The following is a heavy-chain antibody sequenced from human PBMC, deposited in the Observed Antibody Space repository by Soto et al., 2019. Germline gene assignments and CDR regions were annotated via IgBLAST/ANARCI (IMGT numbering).Heavy chain of an antibody. CDR3: ARGDYYDSSGPFSDAFDI. D-gene: IGHD3-22*01. Sequence: SETLSLTCTVSGDSISSYYWSWIRQAPGKGLEWIGYIYYSGSTNYSPSLKSRVTISVDTSKNQFSLKLSSVTAADTAVYYCARGDYYDSSGPFSDAFDIWGQGTMVTVSS. CDR1: GDSISSYY. V-gene: IGHV4-59*01. CDR2: IYYSGST. J-gene: IGHJ3*02.